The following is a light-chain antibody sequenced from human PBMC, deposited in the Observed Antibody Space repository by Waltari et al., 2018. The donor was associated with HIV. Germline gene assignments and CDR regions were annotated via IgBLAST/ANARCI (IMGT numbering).Light chain of an antibody. Sequence: EIVLTQSPGTLSLSPGERATLSCRASQSVSSSYLAWYQQKRRQSPMLLIYGASSSATVIPDRVGGSGSGTDFTLTISRLEPEDFAVYYCQQYGSSPLTFGGGTKVEIK. J-gene: IGKJ4*01. CDR3: QQYGSSPLT. CDR1: QSVSSSY. V-gene: IGKV3-20*01. CDR2: GAS.